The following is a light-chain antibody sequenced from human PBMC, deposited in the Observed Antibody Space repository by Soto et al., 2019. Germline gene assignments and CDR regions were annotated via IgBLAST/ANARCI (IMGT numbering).Light chain of an antibody. CDR3: QPDSHCAEP. Sequence: EIVVKQSPATMAVSPGRGATLYCRASQSVSSNLAWYQQKPGQAPRLLIYGASTRATGIPARFSGSGSGTEFTLALSFLQSGDFALYVFQPDSHCAEPFNEGTKVDIK. V-gene: IGKV3-15*01. CDR1: QSVSSN. J-gene: IGKJ4*02. CDR2: GAS.